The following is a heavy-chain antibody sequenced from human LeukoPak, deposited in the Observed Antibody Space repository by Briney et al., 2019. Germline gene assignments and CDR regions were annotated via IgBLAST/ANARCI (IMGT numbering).Heavy chain of an antibody. CDR1: GFTFGDYA. Sequence: GGSLRLSCTASGFTFGDYAMSWFRQAPGKGLEWAGFIRSKAYGGTTEYAASVKGRFTISRDDSKSIAYLQMDSLKTEDTAVYYCTRRIAAEDYFDYWGQGTLVTVSS. J-gene: IGHJ4*02. CDR3: TRRIAAEDYFDY. D-gene: IGHD6-13*01. V-gene: IGHV3-49*03. CDR2: IRSKAYGGTT.